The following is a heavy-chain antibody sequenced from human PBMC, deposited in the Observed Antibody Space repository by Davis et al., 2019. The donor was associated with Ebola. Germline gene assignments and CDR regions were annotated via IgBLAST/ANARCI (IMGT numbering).Heavy chain of an antibody. Sequence: ASVKVSCKASGYTFTSYYMHWVRQAPGQGLEWMGIINPSGGSTSYAQKFQGRVTMTRDTSTSTVYMELSSLRSEDTAVYYCARDGFYGDSVYYYYGMDVWGQGTTVTVSS. CDR2: INPSGGST. D-gene: IGHD4-17*01. V-gene: IGHV1-46*01. CDR1: GYTFTSYY. CDR3: ARDGFYGDSVYYYYGMDV. J-gene: IGHJ6*02.